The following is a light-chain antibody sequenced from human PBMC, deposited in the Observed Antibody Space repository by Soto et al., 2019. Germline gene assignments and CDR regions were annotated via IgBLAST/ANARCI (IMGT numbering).Light chain of an antibody. CDR1: SSDVGGYNY. CDR2: DVS. J-gene: IGLJ2*01. V-gene: IGLV2-14*01. Sequence: QCALTQPASVSGSPGQSITISCTGTSSDVGGYNYVSWYQQHTGKAPKLMIYDVSNRPSGVSNRFSGSKSGNTASLTISGLQAEDEADYYCSSYTSSSTYVVFGGGTKVTVL. CDR3: SSYTSSSTYVV.